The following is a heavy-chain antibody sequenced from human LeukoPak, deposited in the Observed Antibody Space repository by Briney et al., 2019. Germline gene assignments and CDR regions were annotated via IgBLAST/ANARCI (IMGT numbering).Heavy chain of an antibody. Sequence: GGSLRLSCTASGFTFEDYGMGWVRQGPGKGLEWVSGINWNGVREGYADSVKGRFTISRDNAEKSLYLQMNSLKVEDTGFYYCARGHDSSGFHAFDPWGQGTLVTVSS. J-gene: IGHJ5*02. CDR2: INWNGVRE. CDR3: ARGHDSSGFHAFDP. CDR1: GFTFEDYG. D-gene: IGHD3-22*01. V-gene: IGHV3-20*04.